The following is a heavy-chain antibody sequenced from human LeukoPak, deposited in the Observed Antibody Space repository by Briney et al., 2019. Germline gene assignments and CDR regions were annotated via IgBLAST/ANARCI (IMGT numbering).Heavy chain of an antibody. J-gene: IGHJ4*02. Sequence: GGSLRLSCAASGFTFNNYAMNWVRQAPGKGLEWVSVISGSGGTTYYADSVKGRFTISRDSSKNTLYLQMNSLRAEDTAVYYCAKIEDGYCSGGSCYDYWGQGTLVTVSS. V-gene: IGHV3-23*01. D-gene: IGHD2-15*01. CDR1: GFTFNNYA. CDR3: AKIEDGYCSGGSCYDY. CDR2: ISGSGGTT.